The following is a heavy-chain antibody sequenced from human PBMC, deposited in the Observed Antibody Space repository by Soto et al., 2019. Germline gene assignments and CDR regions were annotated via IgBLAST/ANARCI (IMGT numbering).Heavy chain of an antibody. Sequence: GGSLRLACAACGFTLCSYAMHLVRQAPGKGLEWVALTSYDGRIKYYADSVKGRFTISRDNSKNTLFLQMNSLRAEDMAVYYCAIDAAGHYRYYDRSGKGGMGVWGQGTMVTVSS. J-gene: IGHJ6*02. CDR3: AIDAAGHYRYYDRSGKGGMGV. CDR1: GFTLCSYA. CDR2: TSYDGRIK. V-gene: IGHV3-30*04. D-gene: IGHD3-22*01.